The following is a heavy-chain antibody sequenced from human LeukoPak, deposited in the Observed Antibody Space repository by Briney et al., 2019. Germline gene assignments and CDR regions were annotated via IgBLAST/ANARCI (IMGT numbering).Heavy chain of an antibody. D-gene: IGHD1-26*01. CDR2: IYWNDDK. CDR3: AHRTLVGTTTHYSDS. Sequence: SGPTLVNPTPTLTLTCTFSGFSLRTSGVGVGCIRQPPGKALEWLALIYWNDDKRYSPSLKSRLTITKDTSKNQVVLTMTNMDPVDTATYYCAHRTLVGTTTHYSDSWGQGTLVTVSS. J-gene: IGHJ4*02. CDR1: GFSLRTSGVG. V-gene: IGHV2-5*01.